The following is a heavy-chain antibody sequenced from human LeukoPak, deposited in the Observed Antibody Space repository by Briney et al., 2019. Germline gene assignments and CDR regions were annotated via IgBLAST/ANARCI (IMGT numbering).Heavy chain of an antibody. D-gene: IGHD3-16*02. J-gene: IGHJ5*02. CDR2: ISAYNGNT. Sequence: ASVKVSCKASGYTFTSYGISWVRQAPGQGLEWMGWISAYNGNTNYAQKLQGRVTMTTDTSTSTAYMELRSLRSDDTAVYYCAREAPFGRVIVRNWSDPWGQGTLVTVSS. CDR1: GYTFTSYG. CDR3: AREAPFGRVIVRNWSDP. V-gene: IGHV1-18*01.